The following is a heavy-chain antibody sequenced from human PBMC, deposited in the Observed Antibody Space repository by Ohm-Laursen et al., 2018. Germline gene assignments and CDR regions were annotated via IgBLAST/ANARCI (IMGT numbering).Heavy chain of an antibody. CDR2: INQDGSKE. J-gene: IGHJ4*02. CDR3: AKITSTSWFS. Sequence: SLRLSCSASGLTFSSYAMSWVRQAPAKGREWVANINQDGSKEYYVDSVKGRFIISRDNAENSLYLQMNSRRDEDTAVYYCAKITSTSWFSWGQGTLVAVSS. CDR1: GLTFSSYA. V-gene: IGHV3-7*01. D-gene: IGHD2-2*01.